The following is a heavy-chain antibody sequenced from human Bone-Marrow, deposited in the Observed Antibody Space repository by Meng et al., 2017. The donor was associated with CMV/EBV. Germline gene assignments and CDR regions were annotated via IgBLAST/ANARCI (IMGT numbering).Heavy chain of an antibody. CDR3: AKEASYPSEYSSSLYYYYGMDV. Sequence: LSLTCTVSGYSISSTYYWGWIRQPPGKGLEWVAVIWYDGSNKYYADSVKGRFTISRDNSKNTLYLQMNSLRAEDTAVYYCAKEASYPSEYSSSLYYYYGMDVWGQGTTVTVSS. D-gene: IGHD6-6*01. CDR2: IWYDGSNK. CDR1: GYSISSTYY. J-gene: IGHJ6*02. V-gene: IGHV3-33*06.